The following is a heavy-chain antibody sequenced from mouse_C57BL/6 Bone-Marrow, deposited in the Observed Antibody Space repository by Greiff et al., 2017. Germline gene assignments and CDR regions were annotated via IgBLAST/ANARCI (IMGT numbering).Heavy chain of an antibody. CDR1: GYTFTEYT. D-gene: IGHD2-1*01. V-gene: IGHV1-62-2*01. CDR2: FYPGSGSR. J-gene: IGHJ4*01. Sequence: VQLQQSGAELVKPGASVKLSCKASGYTFTEYTIHWVKQRSGQGLEWIGWFYPGSGSRKYNEKFKDKATLTADKSSSTAYMELSRLTSEASAVYFVARREVYYGNYPYAMDDWGQGTSVTVSS. CDR3: ARREVYYGNYPYAMDD.